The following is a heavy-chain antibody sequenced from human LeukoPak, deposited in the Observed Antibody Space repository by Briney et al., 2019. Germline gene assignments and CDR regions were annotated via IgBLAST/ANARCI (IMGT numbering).Heavy chain of an antibody. CDR1: GGSISSSNW. J-gene: IGHJ6*03. CDR3: ARILPYDSSGYYSLGHYYYYMDV. V-gene: IGHV4-4*02. CDR2: IYHSGST. Sequence: PSETLSLTCAVSGGSISSSNWWSWVRQPPGKGLEWIGEIYHSGSTNYNPSLKSRVTISVDTSKSQFSLKLSSVTAADTAVYYCARILPYDSSGYYSLGHYYYYMDVWGKGTTVTVSS. D-gene: IGHD3-22*01.